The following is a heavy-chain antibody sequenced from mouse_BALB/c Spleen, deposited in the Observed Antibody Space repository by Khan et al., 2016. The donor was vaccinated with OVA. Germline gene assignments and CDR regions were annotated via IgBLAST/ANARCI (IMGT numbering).Heavy chain of an antibody. CDR2: ISYSGST. D-gene: IGHD2-12*01. CDR3: ATDCSRCTYTIKY. CDR1: GYSITSDYA. Sequence: EVQLQEPGPGLVKPSQSLSLTCTVTGYSITSDYAWNWIRQFPGNKLEWMGYISYSGSTNYNPALKSRISITRDTSKNQFFLQLNSVTTEDTATXYSATDCSRCTYTIKYWGQGTTVTVSS. J-gene: IGHJ4*01. V-gene: IGHV3-2*02.